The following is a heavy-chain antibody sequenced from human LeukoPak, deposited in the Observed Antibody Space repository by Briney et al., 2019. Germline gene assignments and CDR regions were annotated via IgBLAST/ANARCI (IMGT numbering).Heavy chain of an antibody. Sequence: GGSLRLSCAASGFTFSSYSMNWVRQAPGKGLEWVSYISSSSSTIYYADSVKGRSTISRDNAKNSLYLQMNSLRAEDTAVYYCAKDRCSNGVGCYYYYMDVWGKGTTVTISS. CDR3: AKDRCSNGVGCYYYYMDV. V-gene: IGHV3-48*01. CDR2: ISSSSSTI. CDR1: GFTFSSYS. J-gene: IGHJ6*03. D-gene: IGHD2-8*01.